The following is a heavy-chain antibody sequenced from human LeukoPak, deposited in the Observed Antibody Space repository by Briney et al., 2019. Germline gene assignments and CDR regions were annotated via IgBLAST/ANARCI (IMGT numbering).Heavy chain of an antibody. Sequence: GGSLRLSCAASGFIFSNYAMSWARQAPGKGLEWVSAIVGSGANTYYADSVKGRFTISRDNPRNTLYLQMNSLIAEDTAVYYCAKWGDYDVLTGYYDPDNWGQGTLVTVSS. CDR2: IVGSGANT. V-gene: IGHV3-23*01. D-gene: IGHD3-9*01. CDR3: AKWGDYDVLTGYYDPDN. J-gene: IGHJ4*02. CDR1: GFIFSNYA.